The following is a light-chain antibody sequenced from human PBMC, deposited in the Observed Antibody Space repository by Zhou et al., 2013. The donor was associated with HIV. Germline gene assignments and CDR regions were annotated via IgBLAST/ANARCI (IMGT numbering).Light chain of an antibody. CDR1: QSVSSN. V-gene: IGKV3-15*01. Sequence: EIVMTQSPATLSVSPGERATLSCRASQSVSSNLAWYQQRPGQAPRLLIYGASTRATAIPVRFGGSGSGTEFTLTIDSLQSEDFAVYYCQQYNYWPPLTFGGGPRWRS. CDR3: QQYNYWPPLT. CDR2: GAS. J-gene: IGKJ4*01.